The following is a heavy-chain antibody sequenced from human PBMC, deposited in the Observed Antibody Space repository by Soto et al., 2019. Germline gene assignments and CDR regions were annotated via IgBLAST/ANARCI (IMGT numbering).Heavy chain of an antibody. J-gene: IGHJ3*02. CDR2: IYYSGST. Sequence: QVQLQESGPGLVKPSETLSLTCTVSGGSISSYYWSWIRQPPGKGLEWIGYIYYSGSTNYNPSLKSRVTISVDTSKNQFSLKLSSVTAADTAVYYCARFHPQGAIAFDIWGQGTMVTVSS. D-gene: IGHD3-16*01. CDR3: ARFHPQGAIAFDI. V-gene: IGHV4-59*01. CDR1: GGSISSYY.